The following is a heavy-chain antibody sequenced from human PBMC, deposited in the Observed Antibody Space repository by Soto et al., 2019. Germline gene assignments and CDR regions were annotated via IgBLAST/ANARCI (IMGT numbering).Heavy chain of an antibody. D-gene: IGHD6-19*01. CDR1: GFTFSSSS. CDR3: AKDRVVAGIGEFDY. CDR2: ISYDGSNK. Sequence: VQLVESAGGVVQPGRSLRLSCASSGFTFSSSSIHWVRQAPGKGLEWVAVISYDGSNKFYADSVKGRFTISRDNSKNTRYLQMDGLRSEDTAVYYCAKDRVVAGIGEFDYWGQGTLVTVSS. J-gene: IGHJ4*02. V-gene: IGHV3-30*01.